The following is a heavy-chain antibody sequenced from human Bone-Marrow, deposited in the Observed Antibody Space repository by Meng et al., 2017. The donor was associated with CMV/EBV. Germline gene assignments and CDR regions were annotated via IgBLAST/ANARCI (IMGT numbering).Heavy chain of an antibody. CDR1: GGTFSSYT. D-gene: IGHD2-2*01. J-gene: IGHJ4*02. CDR2: IIPIFGTA. CDR3: ARDQGGRVVPAAMGYFDY. Sequence: SVKVSCKASGGTFSSYTISWVRQAPGQGLEWMGGIIPIFGTANYAQKFQGRVTITTDESTSTAYMELSSLRSEDTAVYYCARDQGGRVVPAAMGYFDYWGQGTLVTVSS. V-gene: IGHV1-69*05.